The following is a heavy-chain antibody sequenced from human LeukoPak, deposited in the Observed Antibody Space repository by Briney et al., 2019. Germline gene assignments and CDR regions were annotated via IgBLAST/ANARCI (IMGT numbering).Heavy chain of an antibody. CDR1: GGSISSHY. CDR2: IYYSGST. Sequence: PSETLSLTCTVSGGSISSHYWSWIRQPPGKGLEWIGYIYYSGSTNYNPSLKSRVTISVDTSKKQFSLDLRSVTAADTALYYCARHTSSWYGDSWGQGTLVTVSS. D-gene: IGHD6-13*01. V-gene: IGHV4-59*08. CDR3: ARHTSSWYGDS. J-gene: IGHJ5*01.